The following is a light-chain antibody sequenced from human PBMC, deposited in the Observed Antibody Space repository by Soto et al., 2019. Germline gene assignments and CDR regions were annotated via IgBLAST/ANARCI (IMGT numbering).Light chain of an antibody. J-gene: IGLJ3*02. CDR1: SHDVGAYDY. V-gene: IGLV2-14*01. CDR2: EVT. CDR3: SSYTSSSTLV. Sequence: QSALTQPASVSGSLGQSITISCTGTSHDVGAYDYVAWYQQHPGKAPKVMIYEVTNRPSGVSNRFSGSKSGNTASLTISGLQAEDEADYYCSSYTSSSTLVFGGGTQLTVL.